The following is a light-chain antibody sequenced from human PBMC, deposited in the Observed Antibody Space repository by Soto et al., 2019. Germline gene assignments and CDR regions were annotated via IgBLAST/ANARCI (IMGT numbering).Light chain of an antibody. Sequence: QSALTQPASVSGSPGQSITISCTGTSSDIGAYNYVSWYQQHPGKAPKLMIYDVNNRPSGVSDRFSGSKSGNTASLTISGLQAEDEADYYCISFTSSNTGVFGGGTKVTVL. CDR1: SSDIGAYNY. J-gene: IGLJ2*01. CDR3: ISFTSSNTGV. CDR2: DVN. V-gene: IGLV2-14*03.